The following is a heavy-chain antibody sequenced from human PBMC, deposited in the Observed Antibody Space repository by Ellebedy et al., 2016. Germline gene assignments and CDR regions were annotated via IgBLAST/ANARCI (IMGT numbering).Heavy chain of an antibody. V-gene: IGHV3-74*03. CDR2: INSDGSNI. CDR1: GFTLSTYW. D-gene: IGHD2-8*01. CDR3: TRDGSEWSRDY. Sequence: GESLKISXAASGFTLSTYWMHWVRQGPGKGLVWVSRINSDGSNIVYADSVKGRFTISRDNAMNSVYLQMDSLTVEDTAVYYCTRDGSEWSRDYWGQGTLVTVSS. J-gene: IGHJ4*02.